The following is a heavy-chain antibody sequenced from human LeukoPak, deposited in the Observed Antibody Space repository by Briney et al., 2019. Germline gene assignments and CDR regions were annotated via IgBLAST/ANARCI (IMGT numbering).Heavy chain of an antibody. J-gene: IGHJ4*02. CDR2: INPSGGST. CDR3: ARDIGQLPLLDY. V-gene: IGHV1-46*01. D-gene: IGHD2-2*01. CDR1: GYTFTSYY. Sequence: ASVKVPCKASGYTFTSYYMHWVRQAPGQGLEWMGIINPSGGSTSYAQKFQGRVTMTRDTSTSTVYMELSSLRSEDTAVYYCARDIGQLPLLDYWGQGTLVTVSS.